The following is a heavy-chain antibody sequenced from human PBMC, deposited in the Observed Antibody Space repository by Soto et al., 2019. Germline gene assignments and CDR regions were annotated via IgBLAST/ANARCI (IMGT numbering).Heavy chain of an antibody. J-gene: IGHJ6*02. CDR1: GGTFSSYA. Sequence: SVKVSCKASGGTFSSYAISWVRQAPGQGLEWMGGIIPIFGTANYAQKFQGRVTITADESTSTAYMEMSSLRSEDTAVYYCARKEIVEVIRIAAAGRSYYYGMDVWGQGTTVTVSS. D-gene: IGHD6-13*01. CDR3: ARKEIVEVIRIAAAGRSYYYGMDV. V-gene: IGHV1-69*13. CDR2: IIPIFGTA.